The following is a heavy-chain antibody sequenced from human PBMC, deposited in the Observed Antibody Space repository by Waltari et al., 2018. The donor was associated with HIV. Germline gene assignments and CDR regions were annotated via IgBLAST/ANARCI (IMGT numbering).Heavy chain of an antibody. CDR2: IYSGGSK. CDR1: DFTLSSTD. Sequence: EVQLVESGGDLIQPGGSLRLSCAASDFTLSSTDMNWVRQAPGQGMEWVEIIYSGGSKYYADSMKGRFTISRDNSKNPLYLQMKRLRAEDTAVYYCAGVAPDGVGATGPFENWGQGTLVTVSS. CDR3: AGVAPDGVGATGPFEN. J-gene: IGHJ4*02. V-gene: IGHV3-53*01. D-gene: IGHD1-26*01.